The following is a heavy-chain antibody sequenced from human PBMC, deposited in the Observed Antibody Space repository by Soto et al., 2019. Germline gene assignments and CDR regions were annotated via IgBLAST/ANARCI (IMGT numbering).Heavy chain of an antibody. CDR3: AKPGPRVRVLYYFDY. J-gene: IGHJ4*02. CDR1: GFTFSSYA. Sequence: GGSLRLSCAASGFTFSSYAMSWVRQAPGKGLEWVSAISGSGGSTYYVDSVKGRFTISRDNSKNTLYLQMNSLRAEDTAVYYCAKPGPRVRVLYYFDYWGQGTLVTVSS. D-gene: IGHD3-10*01. V-gene: IGHV3-23*01. CDR2: ISGSGGST.